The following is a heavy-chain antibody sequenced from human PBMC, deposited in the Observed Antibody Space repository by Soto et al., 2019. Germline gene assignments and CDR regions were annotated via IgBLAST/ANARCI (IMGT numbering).Heavy chain of an antibody. CDR2: IIPIFGTA. Sequence: QVQLVQSGAEVKKPGSSVKVSCKASGGTFSSYAISWARQAPGQGLEWMGGIIPIFGTANYAQKFQGRVTITADESTSAAYMELSSLRSEDTAVYYCARSPRADFWSGYSFDYWGQGTLVTVSS. CDR1: GGTFSSYA. D-gene: IGHD3-3*01. CDR3: ARSPRADFWSGYSFDY. J-gene: IGHJ4*02. V-gene: IGHV1-69*01.